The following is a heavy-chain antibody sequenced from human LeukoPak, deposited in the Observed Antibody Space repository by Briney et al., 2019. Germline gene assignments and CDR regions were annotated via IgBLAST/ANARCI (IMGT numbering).Heavy chain of an antibody. CDR3: ARDSGFPGAGDAFDI. CDR2: ISAYNGNT. J-gene: IGHJ3*02. V-gene: IGHV1-18*01. D-gene: IGHD3-10*01. Sequence: ASVKVSCKASGYTFTSYGISWVRQAPGQGLEWMGWISAYNGNTNYAQKLQGRDTMTTDTSTSTAYMELRSLRSDDTAVYYCARDSGFPGAGDAFDIWGQGTMVTVSS. CDR1: GYTFTSYG.